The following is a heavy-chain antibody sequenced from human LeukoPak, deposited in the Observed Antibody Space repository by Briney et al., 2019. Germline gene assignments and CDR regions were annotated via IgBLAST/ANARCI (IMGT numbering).Heavy chain of an antibody. J-gene: IGHJ4*02. V-gene: IGHV3-74*01. CDR2: INSDGSST. D-gene: IGHD1-26*01. CDR1: GFTFSSYW. Sequence: GGSLRLSCAASGFTFSSYWMHWVRQAPGKGLVWVSRINSDGSSTSYADSVKGRFTISRDNAKNTLYLQMNSLRAEDTAVYYCARGGGMGATDFDYWGQGTLVTVSS. CDR3: ARGGGMGATDFDY.